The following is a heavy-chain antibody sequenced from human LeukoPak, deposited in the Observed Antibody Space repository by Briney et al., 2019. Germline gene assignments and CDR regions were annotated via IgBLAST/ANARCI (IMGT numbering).Heavy chain of an antibody. CDR1: GYTFTGYY. CDR2: INPNSGGT. Sequence: ASVKVSCKASGYTFTGYYMHWVRQAPGQGLEWMEWINPNSGGTNYAQKFQGRVTMTRDTSISTAYMELSRLRSDDTAVYYCARAYGSGSYVFDYWGQGTLVTVSS. J-gene: IGHJ4*02. D-gene: IGHD3-10*01. V-gene: IGHV1-2*02. CDR3: ARAYGSGSYVFDY.